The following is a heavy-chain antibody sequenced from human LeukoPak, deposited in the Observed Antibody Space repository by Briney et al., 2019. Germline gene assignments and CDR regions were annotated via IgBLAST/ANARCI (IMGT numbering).Heavy chain of an antibody. CDR3: ARGGPRWFDP. CDR1: GGSVSGYY. CDR2: VYYSGST. D-gene: IGHD3-16*01. V-gene: IGHV4-59*02. Sequence: SETLSLTCVVSGGSVSGYYWGWIRQPPGRGLEWIGYVYYSGSTNYNPSFKSRITISVDTSRNQFSLQLSSVTAADTAVYYCARGGPRWFDPWGQGTLVTVSS. J-gene: IGHJ5*02.